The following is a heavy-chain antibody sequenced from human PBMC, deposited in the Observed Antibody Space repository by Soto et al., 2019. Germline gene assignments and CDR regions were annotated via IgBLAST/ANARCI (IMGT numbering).Heavy chain of an antibody. J-gene: IGHJ5*02. CDR3: ARDARDYYGSGSLDP. Sequence: SETLSLTCTVSGGSISSGDYYWSWIRQPPGKGLEWIGYIYYSGSTYYNPSLRSRVTISVDTSKNQFSLKLSSVTAADTAVYYCARDARDYYGSGSLDPWGQGTLVTVSS. V-gene: IGHV4-30-4*01. CDR2: IYYSGST. CDR1: GGSISSGDYY. D-gene: IGHD3-10*01.